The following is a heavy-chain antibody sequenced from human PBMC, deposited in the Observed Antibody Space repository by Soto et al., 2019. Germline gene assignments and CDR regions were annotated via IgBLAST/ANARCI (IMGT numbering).Heavy chain of an antibody. CDR2: IYYSGST. D-gene: IGHD3-9*01. J-gene: IGHJ5*02. CDR1: GGSISSSSDY. V-gene: IGHV4-39*01. Sequence: QLQLQESGPGLVKPSETLSLTCTVSGGSISSSSDYWGWIRQPPGKGLEWIGSIYYSGSTYYNPSLKSRVTLSVDTSKNQFSLKLSSVTAADTAVYYCARQQIRYFDGWWFDPWGQGTLVTVSS. CDR3: ARQQIRYFDGWWFDP.